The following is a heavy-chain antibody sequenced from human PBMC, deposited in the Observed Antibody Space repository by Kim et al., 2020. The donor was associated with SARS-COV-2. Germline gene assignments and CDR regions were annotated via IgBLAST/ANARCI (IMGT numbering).Heavy chain of an antibody. Sequence: SVKVSCKASGGTFSSYAISWVRQAPGQGLEWMGGIIPIFGTANYAQKFQGRVTITADESTSTAYMELSSLRSEDTAVYYCARAYYYDSSGYYPPTPIYYFDYWGQGTLVTVSS. D-gene: IGHD3-22*01. J-gene: IGHJ4*02. V-gene: IGHV1-69*13. CDR1: GGTFSSYA. CDR3: ARAYYYDSSGYYPPTPIYYFDY. CDR2: IIPIFGTA.